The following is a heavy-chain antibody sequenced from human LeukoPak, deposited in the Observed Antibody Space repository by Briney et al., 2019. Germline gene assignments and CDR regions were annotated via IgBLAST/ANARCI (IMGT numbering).Heavy chain of an antibody. Sequence: PSETLSLTCTVSGYSISSGYYWGWIRQPPGKGLEWIGSIYHSGSTYYNPSLKSRVTMSVDTSKNQFSLKLSSVTAADTAVYYCASGVVVPAAITPGALDYWGQGTLVTVSS. D-gene: IGHD2-2*01. CDR2: IYHSGST. CDR3: ASGVVVPAAITPGALDY. J-gene: IGHJ4*02. CDR1: GYSISSGYY. V-gene: IGHV4-38-2*02.